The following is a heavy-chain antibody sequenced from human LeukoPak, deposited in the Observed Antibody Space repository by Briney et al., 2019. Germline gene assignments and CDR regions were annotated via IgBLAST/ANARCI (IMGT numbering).Heavy chain of an antibody. CDR2: IRYDGSNK. J-gene: IGHJ4*02. V-gene: IGHV3-30*02. CDR1: GFTFSSYG. D-gene: IGHD3-16*02. CDR3: AKEVLKEFSPTYYFGY. Sequence: PGGSLRLSCAASGFTFSSYGMHWVRQAPGKGLEWVAFIRYDGSNKYYADSVKGRFTISRDNSKNTLYLQMNSLRAEDTAVYYCAKEVLKEFSPTYYFGYWGQGTLVTVSS.